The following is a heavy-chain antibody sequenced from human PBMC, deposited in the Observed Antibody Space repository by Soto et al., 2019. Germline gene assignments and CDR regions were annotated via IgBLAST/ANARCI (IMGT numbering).Heavy chain of an antibody. CDR3: ARGIAARTAFDY. Sequence: SETLSLTCTVSGGSISSYYWSWIRQPPGKGLEWIGYIYYSGSTNYNPSLKSRVTISVDTSKNQFSLKLSSVTAADTAVYYCARGIAARTAFDYWGQGTLVTVSS. D-gene: IGHD6-6*01. V-gene: IGHV4-59*01. CDR1: GGSISSYY. J-gene: IGHJ4*02. CDR2: IYYSGST.